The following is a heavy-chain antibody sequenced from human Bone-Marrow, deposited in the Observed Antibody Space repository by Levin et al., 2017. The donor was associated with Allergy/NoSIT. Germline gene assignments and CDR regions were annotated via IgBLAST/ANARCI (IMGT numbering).Heavy chain of an antibody. CDR1: RIIFANYA. CDR3: TESKMDVAGGTESYDY. D-gene: IGHD1-1*01. CDR2: ISGSARDT. V-gene: IGHV3-23*01. Sequence: PGGSLRLSCTSSRIIFANYAMNWVRQAPGKGLEWVSGISGSARDTYYADSVKGRFTISRDNSQNPPFLELNSLGAEDPALYYFTESKMDVAGGTESYDYWGQGTLVNVSS. J-gene: IGHJ4*02.